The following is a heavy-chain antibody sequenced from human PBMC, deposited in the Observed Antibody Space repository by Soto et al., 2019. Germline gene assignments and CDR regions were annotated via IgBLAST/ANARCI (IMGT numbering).Heavy chain of an antibody. D-gene: IGHD1-26*01. CDR2: ISGSGGST. J-gene: IGHJ4*02. CDR1: GFTFNSYA. V-gene: IGHV3-23*01. Sequence: GGSLRLSCAASGFTFNSYAMSWVRQAPGKGLEWVSGISGSGGSTYYADSVKGGFTISRDNSKNTLFLQMNSLRAEDTAVYYCARDPYSGTYLYYFDCWGQGTLVTVSS. CDR3: ARDPYSGTYLYYFDC.